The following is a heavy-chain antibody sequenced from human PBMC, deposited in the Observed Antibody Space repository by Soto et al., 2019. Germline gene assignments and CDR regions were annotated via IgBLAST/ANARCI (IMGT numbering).Heavy chain of an antibody. CDR2: ISGSGGST. D-gene: IGHD3-3*01. CDR1: GFTFSSYA. V-gene: IGHV3-23*01. J-gene: IGHJ4*02. Sequence: EVQLLESGGGLVQPGGSLRLSCAASGFTFSSYAMSWVRQAPGKGLEWVSAISGSGGSTYYADSVKGRFTISRDTSKNTLYLQINSLRAEDTAVYYCAKALVTTIFGWDGILGYWGQGTLVTVSS. CDR3: AKALVTTIFGWDGILGY.